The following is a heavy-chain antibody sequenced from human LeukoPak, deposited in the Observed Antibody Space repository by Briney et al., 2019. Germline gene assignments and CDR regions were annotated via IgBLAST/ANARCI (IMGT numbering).Heavy chain of an antibody. CDR2: ISWNSGSI. Sequence: GGSLRLSCAASGFTFDDYAMHWVRQAPGKGLEWVSGISWNSGSIRYADSVKGRFTISRDNAKNSLYLQMNSLRAEDTALYYCAKDNDDSSGYLDYFDYWGQGTLVTVSS. V-gene: IGHV3-9*01. D-gene: IGHD3-22*01. J-gene: IGHJ4*02. CDR1: GFTFDDYA. CDR3: AKDNDDSSGYLDYFDY.